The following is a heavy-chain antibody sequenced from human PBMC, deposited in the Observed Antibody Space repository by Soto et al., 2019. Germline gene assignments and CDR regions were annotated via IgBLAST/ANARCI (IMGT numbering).Heavy chain of an antibody. CDR2: INSDGSST. CDR1: GFTFSSYW. Sequence: GGSLRLSCAASGFTFSSYWMHWVRQAPGKGLVWVSRINSDGSSTSYADSVKGRFTISRDNAKNTLYLQMNSLRAEDTAVYYCAKDLAYCGGDCYYYYYYYGMDVWGQGTTVTVSS. CDR3: AKDLAYCGGDCYYYYYYYGMDV. J-gene: IGHJ6*02. D-gene: IGHD2-21*02. V-gene: IGHV3-74*01.